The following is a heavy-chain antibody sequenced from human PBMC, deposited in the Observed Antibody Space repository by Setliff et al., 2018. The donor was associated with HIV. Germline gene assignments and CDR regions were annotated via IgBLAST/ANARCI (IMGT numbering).Heavy chain of an antibody. D-gene: IGHD1-26*01. Sequence: KSSETLSLTCTVSGGSISSYYWSWIRQPPGKGLEWIGHISYSGTTNYNPSLKSRVTISVDTSKNQFSLKLNSVTAADAAVYYCARRRPPPTGSYSKYYMDVWGTGTTVTVS. V-gene: IGHV4-59*08. J-gene: IGHJ6*03. CDR3: ARRRPPPTGSYSKYYMDV. CDR1: GGSISSYY. CDR2: ISYSGTT.